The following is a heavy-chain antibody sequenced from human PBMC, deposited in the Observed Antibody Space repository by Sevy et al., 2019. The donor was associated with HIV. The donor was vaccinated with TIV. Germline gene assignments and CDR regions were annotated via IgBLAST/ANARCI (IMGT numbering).Heavy chain of an antibody. Sequence: GESLKISCAASGFRFSSYEMNWVRQAPGKGLEWVASISNSGTNIYYSDSVRGRFTISRDTANDSLYLQMNSLRAEDTAVYYCARDLPPSATTVAHFDYWGQGTLVTVSS. CDR2: ISNSGTNI. D-gene: IGHD4-17*01. CDR1: GFRFSSYE. J-gene: IGHJ4*02. CDR3: ARDLPPSATTVAHFDY. V-gene: IGHV3-48*03.